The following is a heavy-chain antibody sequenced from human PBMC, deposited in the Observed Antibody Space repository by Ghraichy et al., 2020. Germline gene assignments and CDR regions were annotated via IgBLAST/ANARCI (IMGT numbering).Heavy chain of an antibody. CDR2: ISGSGGST. CDR3: AKVDARGYVVVTAISPFDY. Sequence: GGSLRLSCAASGFTFSSYAMSWVRQAPGKGLEWVSAISGSGGSTYYADSVKGRFTISRDNSKNTLYLQMNSLRAEDTAVYYCAKVDARGYVVVTAISPFDYWGQGTLVTVSS. CDR1: GFTFSSYA. J-gene: IGHJ4*02. V-gene: IGHV3-23*01. D-gene: IGHD2-21*02.